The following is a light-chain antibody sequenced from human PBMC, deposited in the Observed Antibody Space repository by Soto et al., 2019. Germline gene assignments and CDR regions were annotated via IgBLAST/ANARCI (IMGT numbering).Light chain of an antibody. Sequence: QSVLTQPPSASGTPGQRVTISCSGSSSNIGSNTVNWYQQLPGTAPKLLIYSNNQRPSGVPDRFSGSKSGTSASLAISGLQSEDEAHYYCAAWDDSLYGYVFGTGTKLTVL. J-gene: IGLJ1*01. CDR3: AAWDDSLYGYV. CDR1: SSNIGSNT. V-gene: IGLV1-44*01. CDR2: SNN.